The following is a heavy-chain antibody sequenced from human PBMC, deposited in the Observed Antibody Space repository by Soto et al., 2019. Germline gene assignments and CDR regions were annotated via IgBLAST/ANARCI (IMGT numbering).Heavy chain of an antibody. CDR1: GFTFSGYV. Sequence: PGGSLRLSCAASGFTFSGYVMHWVRQSPGKGLEWVAVISYDGSNKYYADSVKGRFTISRDNSKNTLYLQMNSLRAEDTAVYYCAKDAGGYSNHYGMDVWGQGTTVTVSS. V-gene: IGHV3-30*18. D-gene: IGHD4-4*01. CDR3: AKDAGGYSNHYGMDV. CDR2: ISYDGSNK. J-gene: IGHJ6*02.